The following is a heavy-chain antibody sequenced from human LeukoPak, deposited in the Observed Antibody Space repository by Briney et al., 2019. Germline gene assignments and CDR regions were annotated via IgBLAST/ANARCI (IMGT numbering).Heavy chain of an antibody. Sequence: PGGSLRLSCVTSGFMFSAYAMSWVRQAPGKGLEWVSIISGSGERTYYTDSVKGRFTVSRDNSKNTLYLQMKSLRAEDTAVYYCVGQSYSGSDNYYFHYWGQGTLVAVSS. CDR2: ISGSGERT. CDR3: VGQSYSGSDNYYFHY. V-gene: IGHV3-23*01. J-gene: IGHJ4*02. D-gene: IGHD1-26*01. CDR1: GFMFSAYA.